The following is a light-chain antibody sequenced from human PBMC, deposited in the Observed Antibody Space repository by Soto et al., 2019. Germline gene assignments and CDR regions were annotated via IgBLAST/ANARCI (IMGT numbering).Light chain of an antibody. CDR1: QSVSSSY. J-gene: IGKJ2*01. CDR3: PQYGSSPPYT. Sequence: EIVLTQSPGTLSLSPGERATLSCRASQSVSSSYLAWYQQKPGQAPRLLIYGASSRATGIPDRFSGSGSGTYFTLTISRLEPEDFAVYYCPQYGSSPPYTFGQGTKLEIK. V-gene: IGKV3-20*01. CDR2: GAS.